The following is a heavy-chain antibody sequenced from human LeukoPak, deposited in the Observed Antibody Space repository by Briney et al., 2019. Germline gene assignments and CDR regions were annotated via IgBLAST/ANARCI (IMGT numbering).Heavy chain of an antibody. Sequence: ASVKVSGKVSGYTLTQLSMHWGRQAPGKGGEWRGGFDTEDGETIYAQKFQGRLPMTEDTSTDTAYMELSSLRSEHTAVYYCATCVRLSSTSCYPSSWGQGTLVTVSS. CDR3: ATCVRLSSTSCYPSS. CDR1: GYTLTQLS. V-gene: IGHV1-24*01. J-gene: IGHJ5*02. D-gene: IGHD2-2*01. CDR2: FDTEDGET.